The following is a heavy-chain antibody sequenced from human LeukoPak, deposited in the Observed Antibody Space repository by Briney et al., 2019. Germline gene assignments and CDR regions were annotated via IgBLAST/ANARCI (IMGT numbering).Heavy chain of an antibody. CDR1: GGSISGYH. J-gene: IGHJ6*03. V-gene: IGHV4-59*01. CDR2: IYYSGSS. CDR3: ARVPRSYYYYYYMDV. Sequence: SETLSLTCNVSGGSISGYHWSWIRQPPGKGLEWLGYIYYSGSSNYNPSLKSRVTISADTSKNQFSLKLSSVTAADTAVYYCARVPRSYYYYYYMDVWGKGTAVTVSS.